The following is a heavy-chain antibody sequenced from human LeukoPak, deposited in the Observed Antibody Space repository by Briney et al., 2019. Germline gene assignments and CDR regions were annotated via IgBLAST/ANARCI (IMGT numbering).Heavy chain of an antibody. J-gene: IGHJ6*03. CDR2: IIPIFGTA. CDR1: GGTFSSYA. CDR3: ARALRGYSGFNYYYYYMDV. Sequence: ASVKASCKASGGTFSSYAISWVRQAPGQGLEWMGGIIPIFGTANYAQKFQGRVTITTDESTSTAYMELSSLRSEDTAVYYCARALRGYSGFNYYYYYMDVWGKGTTVTVSS. D-gene: IGHD5-12*01. V-gene: IGHV1-69*05.